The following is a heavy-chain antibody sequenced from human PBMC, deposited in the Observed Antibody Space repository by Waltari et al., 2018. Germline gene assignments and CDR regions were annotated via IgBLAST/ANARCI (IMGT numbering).Heavy chain of an antibody. D-gene: IGHD6-13*01. CDR1: GYIFTSYA. CDR3: ARVKGYSSNWYYFDY. Sequence: VQLVQSGAEVKRPGASLKVSCTAYGYIFTSYALHWVRQVPGQGLDWMGWINAGSGDTKYSQKFQARVTITRDTSANTAYMELSSLTSEDTAVYYCARVKGYSSNWYYFDYWGQGTLVTVSA. V-gene: IGHV1-3*01. J-gene: IGHJ4*02. CDR2: INAGSGDT.